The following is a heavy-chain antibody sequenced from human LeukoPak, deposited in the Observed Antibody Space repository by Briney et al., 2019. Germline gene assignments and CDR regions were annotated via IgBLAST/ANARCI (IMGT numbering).Heavy chain of an antibody. J-gene: IGHJ4*02. CDR2: ISGSGGST. Sequence: GGSLRLSCTASGFIFSGSWMAWIRQAPGKGLEWVSAISGSGGSTYYADSVKGRFTISRDNSKNTLYLQMNSLRAEDTAVYYCAPLGCGGSCYRFDYWGQGTLVTVSS. CDR1: GFIFSGSW. D-gene: IGHD2-15*01. CDR3: APLGCGGSCYRFDY. V-gene: IGHV3-23*01.